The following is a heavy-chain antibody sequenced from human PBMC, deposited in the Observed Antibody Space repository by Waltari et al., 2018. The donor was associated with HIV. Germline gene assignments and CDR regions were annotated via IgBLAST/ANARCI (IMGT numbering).Heavy chain of an antibody. Sequence: VQLVESGGNLTRQGGSRRLSWFVLGLILRHNYMSSFRQAQGKGPEWVSVLYSNGNTLYGGSVKGRFTIFRDNSKNTLYLQMNTLRVDDTAVYYCARMHRFYGSEQSRYFYFGMDVWGQGTTVTVSS. CDR2: LYSNGNT. V-gene: IGHV3-53*01. CDR1: GLILRHNY. D-gene: IGHD3-16*02. J-gene: IGHJ6*02. CDR3: ARMHRFYGSEQSRYFYFGMDV.